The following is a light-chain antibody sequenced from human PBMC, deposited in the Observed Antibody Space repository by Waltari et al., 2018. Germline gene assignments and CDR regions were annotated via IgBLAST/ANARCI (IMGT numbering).Light chain of an antibody. Sequence: QSALPQPASVSGSPVQPITIPCTGTNNDTGAYNHVSWYQQPPGKGPKLMIYGVTSRPSGISNRFSGSKSGNTASLTISGIQAEDEADYYCCSFATSKTYVFGTGTKVTVL. CDR1: NNDTGAYNH. CDR2: GVT. CDR3: CSFATSKTYV. V-gene: IGLV2-14*01. J-gene: IGLJ1*01.